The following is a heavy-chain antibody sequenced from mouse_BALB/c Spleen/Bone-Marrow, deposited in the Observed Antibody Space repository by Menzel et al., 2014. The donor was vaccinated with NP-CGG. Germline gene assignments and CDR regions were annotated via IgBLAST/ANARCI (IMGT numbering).Heavy chain of an antibody. CDR3: ASTTALYYYAMDY. J-gene: IGHJ4*01. Sequence: QVQLQQPGPGLVQPSQSLPITCTVSGFSLTSYGVHWVRQSPGKGLEWLGVIWSGGSTDYNAAFISRLSISKDNSKSQVFFKMNSLQANDTAIYYCASTTALYYYAMDYWGQGTSVTGSS. D-gene: IGHD1-2*01. CDR1: GFSLTSYG. V-gene: IGHV2-2*02. CDR2: IWSGGST.